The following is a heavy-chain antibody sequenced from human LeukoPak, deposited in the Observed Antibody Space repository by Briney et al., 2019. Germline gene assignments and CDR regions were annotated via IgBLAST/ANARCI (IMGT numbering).Heavy chain of an antibody. CDR3: AADRNNRSWYYY. V-gene: IGHV4-39*01. D-gene: IGHD2/OR15-2a*01. Sequence: SEALSLSCTVSGGSISSPTSYWGWIRQPPGKGLEWIGSIYYSGSTYYNPPLKSRVTISVDTSKNQFSLKVSFVTAADTAVYYCAADRNNRSWYYYWGQGILVTVSS. CDR1: GGSISSPTSY. CDR2: IYYSGST. J-gene: IGHJ4*02.